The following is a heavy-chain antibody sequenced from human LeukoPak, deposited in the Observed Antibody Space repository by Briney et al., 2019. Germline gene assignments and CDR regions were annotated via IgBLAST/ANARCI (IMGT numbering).Heavy chain of an antibody. J-gene: IGHJ4*02. D-gene: IGHD3/OR15-3a*01. CDR2: ISSDGSNT. CDR3: ASSFSTVDY. CDR1: GFTFSSYW. V-gene: IGHV3-74*01. Sequence: RGSLRLSCAASGFTFSSYWMHWVRQAPGKGLVWVSRISSDGSNTGYADSVKGRFTISRDNAKNTVYLQMNSLSAEDTAVYYCASSFSTVDYWGQGTLVTVSS.